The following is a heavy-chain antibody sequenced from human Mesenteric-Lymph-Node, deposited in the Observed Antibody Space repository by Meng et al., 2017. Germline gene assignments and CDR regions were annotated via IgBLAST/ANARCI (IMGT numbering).Heavy chain of an antibody. Sequence: SQTRSLTGAVYGGSFSGYYWSWIRQPPGKGLEWIGEINHSGSTNYNPSLKSRVTISVDTSKNQFSLKLSSVTAADTAVYYCARGTRTVSIAAAGQFDYWGQGTLVTVSS. CDR3: ARGTRTVSIAAAGQFDY. D-gene: IGHD6-13*01. CDR2: INHSGST. V-gene: IGHV4-34*01. CDR1: GGSFSGYY. J-gene: IGHJ4*02.